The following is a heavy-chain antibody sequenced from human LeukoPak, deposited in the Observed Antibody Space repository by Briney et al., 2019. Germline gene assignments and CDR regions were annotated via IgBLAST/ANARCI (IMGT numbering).Heavy chain of an antibody. Sequence: KPSETLSLTCSVSGGSISSSSYYWGWIRQPPGKGLEWIGSIYYSGRTYYNPSLKSRVTISVDTSKNQFSLKLSSVTAADTAVYYCARGVLMVYARGVYFDYWGQGTLVTVSS. CDR2: IYYSGRT. D-gene: IGHD2-8*01. J-gene: IGHJ4*02. CDR3: ARGVLMVYARGVYFDY. V-gene: IGHV4-39*07. CDR1: GGSISSSSYY.